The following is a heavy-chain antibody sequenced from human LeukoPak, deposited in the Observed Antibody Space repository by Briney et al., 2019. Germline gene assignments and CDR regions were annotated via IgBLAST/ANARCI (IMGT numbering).Heavy chain of an antibody. CDR1: GYSITSGYY. Sequence: PSETLSLTCTVSGYSITSGYYWGWIRQPPGKGLEWIGYIYYSGSTNYNPSLKSRVTISVDTSKNQFSLKLSSVTAADTAVYYCARSYCSSTSCYERAYYYMDVWGKGTTVTVSS. CDR2: IYYSGST. D-gene: IGHD2-2*01. V-gene: IGHV4-61*01. J-gene: IGHJ6*03. CDR3: ARSYCSSTSCYERAYYYMDV.